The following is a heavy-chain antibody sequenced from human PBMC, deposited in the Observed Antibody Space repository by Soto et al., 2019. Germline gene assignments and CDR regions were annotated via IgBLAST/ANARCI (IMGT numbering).Heavy chain of an antibody. Sequence: SETLSLTCSVSGASIYNGGYFWGWIGQPQGKGLEWIGEINHSGRTNYNPSLKSRVTISADTSKNQFSLKLSSVTAADTAVYYCARVSSRYCSGGSCYSDIQIFDYWGQGMLVTVSS. CDR1: GASIYNGGYF. J-gene: IGHJ4*02. CDR3: ARVSSRYCSGGSCYSDIQIFDY. D-gene: IGHD2-15*01. CDR2: INHSGRT. V-gene: IGHV4-34*01.